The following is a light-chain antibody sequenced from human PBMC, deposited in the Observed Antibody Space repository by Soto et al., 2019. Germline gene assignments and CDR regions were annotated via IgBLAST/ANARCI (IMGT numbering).Light chain of an antibody. CDR3: QQRSNSRPIT. Sequence: EIVLASSVAHLSLXPGEXATLXXXXSQSGSRYLAWYQEQPGQAPRLLIYGASRRATGIPARFSGSGSGTDFTLTITSLEPEDFAVYYCQQRSNSRPITFGQGTRMAI. CDR2: GAS. J-gene: IGKJ5*01. V-gene: IGKV3-11*01. CDR1: QSGSRY.